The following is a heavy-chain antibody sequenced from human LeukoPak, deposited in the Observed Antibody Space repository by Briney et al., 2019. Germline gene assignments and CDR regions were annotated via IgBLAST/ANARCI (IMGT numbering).Heavy chain of an antibody. CDR2: ISRASESI. Sequence: GGSLRLSCAASGFTFNAYSMGWVRQAPGKGLEWVSIISRASESIFYADSVKGRFTISRDNAKNSLYLQMNGLRAEDTAAYYCMRGATDTTRWFDTWGQGTLVTVSS. CDR3: MRGATDTTRWFDT. V-gene: IGHV3-21*01. D-gene: IGHD1-7*01. CDR1: GFTFNAYS. J-gene: IGHJ5*02.